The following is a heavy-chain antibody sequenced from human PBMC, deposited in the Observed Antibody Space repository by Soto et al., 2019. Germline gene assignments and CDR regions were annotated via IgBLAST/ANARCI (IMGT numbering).Heavy chain of an antibody. CDR3: ARDSRVSNDYGDYGLNYHYGMDV. CDR1: GITFSGYA. J-gene: IGHJ6*02. Sequence: GGSLRLSCEASGITFSGYALHWVRQAPGKGLEWVSVISYDGSNEYYADSVKGRFTISRDNAKNSLYLQMNSLRDEDTAVYYCARDSRVSNDYGDYGLNYHYGMDVWGQGTTVTVSS. V-gene: IGHV3-30-3*01. CDR2: ISYDGSNE. D-gene: IGHD4-17*01.